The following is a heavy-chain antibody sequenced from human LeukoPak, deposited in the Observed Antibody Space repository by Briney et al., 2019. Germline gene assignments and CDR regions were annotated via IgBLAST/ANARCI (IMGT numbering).Heavy chain of an antibody. V-gene: IGHV4-59*08. CDR3: ARHYDSSGYYYLSSFDY. J-gene: IGHJ4*02. CDR1: GGSISSYY. CDR2: IYYSGST. Sequence: SETLSLTCTVSGGSISSYYWSWIRQPPGKGLEWIGYIYYSGSTNYNHSLKSRVTISVDTSKNQFSLKLSSVTAADTAVYYCARHYDSSGYYYLSSFDYWGQGTLVTVSS. D-gene: IGHD3-22*01.